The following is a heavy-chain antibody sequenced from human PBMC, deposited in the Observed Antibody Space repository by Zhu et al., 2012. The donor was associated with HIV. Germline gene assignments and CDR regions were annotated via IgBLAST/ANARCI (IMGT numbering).Heavy chain of an antibody. CDR1: GYSISSGYC. D-gene: IGHD6-19*01. CDR3: ARAAWGQWLPFDY. Sequence: QVQLQESGPRLVKPSETLSLNCTVSGYSISSGYCWAWIRQPPGKGLEWIGSVFHSGTVYYNPSLKSRVTISVDTSKNQFSLENDVCDRRRNGLYYCARAAWGQWLPFDYVGPGTPWSTVSS. J-gene: IGHJ4*02. V-gene: IGHV4-38-2*02. CDR2: VFHSGTV.